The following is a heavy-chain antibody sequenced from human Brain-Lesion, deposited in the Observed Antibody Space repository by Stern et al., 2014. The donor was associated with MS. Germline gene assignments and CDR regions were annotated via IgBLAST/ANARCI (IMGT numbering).Heavy chain of an antibody. D-gene: IGHD3-10*01. CDR3: TILSGPYDH. CDR2: INRDGSTT. Sequence: EVHLVESGGGLVQPGGSLTLSCAASGFTFSNSWMHWVRQAPGKGLVWVSRINRDGSTTTYADSVKGRFTISRDNAKNTLYLQMSSLRAEDTAVYYCTILSGPYDHWGQGTLVTVSS. CDR1: GFTFSNSW. V-gene: IGHV3-74*02. J-gene: IGHJ4*02.